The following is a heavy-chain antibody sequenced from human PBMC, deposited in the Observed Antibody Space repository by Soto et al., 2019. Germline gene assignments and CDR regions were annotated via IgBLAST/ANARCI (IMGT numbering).Heavy chain of an antibody. D-gene: IGHD3-10*01. J-gene: IGHJ5*02. CDR2: IYYSGST. CDR1: GGSISSGDYY. CDR3: ARDVHMVRGVGRDNWFDP. Sequence: SETLSLTCTVSGGSISSGDYYWSWIRQPPGKGLEWIGYIYYSGSTYYNPSLKSRVTISVDTSKNQFSLKLSSVTAADTAVYYCARDVHMVRGVGRDNWFDPWGQGTLVTVSS. V-gene: IGHV4-30-4*01.